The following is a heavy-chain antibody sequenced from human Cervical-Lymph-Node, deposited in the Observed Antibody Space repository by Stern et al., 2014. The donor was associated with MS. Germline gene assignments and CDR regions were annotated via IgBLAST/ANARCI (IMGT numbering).Heavy chain of an antibody. CDR3: ARSSTVTPNAFDI. CDR2: LYHSGST. J-gene: IGHJ3*02. Sequence: QLQLQESGSGLVKPSQTLSLTCAVSGGPISSGGYSWSWIRQPPGKGLEWIGYLYHSGSTYYHPSLKSRVTISVDRSKNQFSLKLSSVTAADTAVYYCARSSTVTPNAFDIWGQGTMVTVSS. CDR1: GGPISSGGYS. V-gene: IGHV4-30-2*01. D-gene: IGHD4-17*01.